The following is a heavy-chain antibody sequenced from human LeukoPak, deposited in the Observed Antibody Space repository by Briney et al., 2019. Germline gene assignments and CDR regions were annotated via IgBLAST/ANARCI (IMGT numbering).Heavy chain of an antibody. Sequence: PGGPLVLSCASSGFPFSSYGMHWVRPGPGKGLVWVSRINSDGSTTNYADSVKGRFTISRDNAKNTLYLQMNGLRAEDTAVYYCVRVDGGYWDEGALVIVSS. J-gene: IGHJ4*02. CDR3: VRVDGGY. V-gene: IGHV3-74*01. CDR1: GFPFSSYG. CDR2: INSDGSTT. D-gene: IGHD3-16*01.